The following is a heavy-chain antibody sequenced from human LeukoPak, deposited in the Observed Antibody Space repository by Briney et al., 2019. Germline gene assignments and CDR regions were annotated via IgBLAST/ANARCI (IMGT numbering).Heavy chain of an antibody. D-gene: IGHD3-3*01. CDR1: GFTFSSYG. V-gene: IGHV3-30*03. J-gene: IGHJ4*02. CDR3: ARAGGLEWLLPYYFDY. CDR2: ISYDGSNK. Sequence: GRSLRLSCAASGFTFSSYGMHWVRQAPGKGLEWVAVISYDGSNKYYADSVKGRFTISRDNSKNTLYLQMNSLRAEDTAVYYCARAGGLEWLLPYYFDYWGQGTLVTVSS.